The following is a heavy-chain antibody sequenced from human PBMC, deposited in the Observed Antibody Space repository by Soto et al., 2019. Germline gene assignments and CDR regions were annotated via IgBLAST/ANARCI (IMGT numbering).Heavy chain of an antibody. CDR2: IWYDGSNK. CDR3: ARCSGAYYYDSRGYYWGVIGY. Sequence: GGSLRLSCSASGFTFSSFGMHWVRQAPGKGLEWVAIIWYDGSNKYYADSVKGRFIISRDNSQNTLYLQMNSLRAEDTAVYYCARCSGAYYYDSRGYYWGVIGYWGQGTPVTVSS. J-gene: IGHJ4*02. V-gene: IGHV3-33*01. D-gene: IGHD3-22*01. CDR1: GFTFSSFG.